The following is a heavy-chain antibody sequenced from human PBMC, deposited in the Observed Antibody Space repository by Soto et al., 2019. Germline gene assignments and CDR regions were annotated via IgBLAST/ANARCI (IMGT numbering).Heavy chain of an antibody. CDR1: GFTFSSYG. CDR3: ARDIGDQTSRWTDGFAI. Sequence: GGSVRLSCAASGFTFSSYGMHWVRQAPGKGLEWVAVIWYDGTNKYYVDSVKGRFTISKDNSKNTLHLQMNSLRAEDTAIYYCARDIGDQTSRWTDGFAIWDQGTMVTVSS. D-gene: IGHD6-13*01. J-gene: IGHJ3*02. V-gene: IGHV3-33*01. CDR2: IWYDGTNK.